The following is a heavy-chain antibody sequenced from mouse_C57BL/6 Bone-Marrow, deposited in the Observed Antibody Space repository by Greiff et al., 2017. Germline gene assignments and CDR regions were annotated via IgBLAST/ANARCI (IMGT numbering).Heavy chain of an antibody. CDR2: INSDGGST. V-gene: IGHV5-2*01. J-gene: IGHJ4*01. D-gene: IGHD1-3*01. CDR3: ARGGVKDAMDY. CDR1: EYEFPSHD. Sequence: EVMLVESGGGLVQPGESLKLSCESNEYEFPSHDMSWVRKTPEKRLELVAAINSDGGSTYYPDTMERRFIISRDNTEKTLYLQRSSLRSEDTALYYCARGGVKDAMDYWGQGTSVTVSS.